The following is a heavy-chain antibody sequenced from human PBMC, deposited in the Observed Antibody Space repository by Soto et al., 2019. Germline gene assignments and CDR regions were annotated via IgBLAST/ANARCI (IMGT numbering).Heavy chain of an antibody. V-gene: IGHV3-23*01. D-gene: IGHD3-9*01. Sequence: GGSQRLSCTASGFNFRSYARSWVRQAPGKGLEWVSAISGSGGSTYYADSVKGRFTISRDNSKNTLYLQMNSLRAEDTAVYYCAKGGVVRYFDWLGDFDLWGRGTLVTVSS. CDR2: ISGSGGST. CDR1: GFNFRSYA. CDR3: AKGGVVRYFDWLGDFDL. J-gene: IGHJ2*01.